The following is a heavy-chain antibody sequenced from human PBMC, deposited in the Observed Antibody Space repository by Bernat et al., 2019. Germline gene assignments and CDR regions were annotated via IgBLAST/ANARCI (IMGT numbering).Heavy chain of an antibody. J-gene: IGHJ4*02. CDR1: GFTFSSYG. CDR2: IWYDGSNK. D-gene: IGHD6-6*01. CDR3: ARARAIAARPGGFDY. Sequence: QVQLVESGGGVVQPGRSLRLSCAASGFTFSSYGMHWVRQAPGKGLEWVAVIWYDGSNKYYADSVKGRFTISRDNSKNTLYLQVNSLRAEDTAVYYCARARAIAARPGGFDYWGQGTLVTVSS. V-gene: IGHV3-33*01.